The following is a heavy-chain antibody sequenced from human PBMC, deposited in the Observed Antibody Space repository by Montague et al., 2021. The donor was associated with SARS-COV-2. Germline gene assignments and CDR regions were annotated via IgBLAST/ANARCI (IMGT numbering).Heavy chain of an antibody. J-gene: IGHJ3*02. D-gene: IGHD3-22*01. V-gene: IGHV4-31*03. CDR1: GGSISSGGYY. CDR3: ARVQGITMLVVVIDAFDI. CDR2: IYYSGST. Sequence: TLSLTCTVSGGSISSGGYYWSWIRQHPGKGLEWIGYIYYSGSTYYXXXLKSRVPISVDTSQNQFSLKLSSVTAADTAVYYCARVQGITMLVVVIDAFDIWGQGTMVTVSS.